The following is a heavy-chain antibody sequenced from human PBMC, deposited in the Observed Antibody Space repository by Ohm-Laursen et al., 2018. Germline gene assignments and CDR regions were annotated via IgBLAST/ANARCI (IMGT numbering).Heavy chain of an antibody. CDR1: GFTFSSFG. Sequence: GSLRLSCTASGFTFSSFGMNWVRQAPGKGLEWVSYISSSSSTIYYADSVKGRFTISRDNAKNSLYLQMNSLRAEDTAVYYCAREGGSYTYYYYYYGMDVWGQGTTVTVSS. V-gene: IGHV3-48*01. D-gene: IGHD1-26*01. J-gene: IGHJ6*02. CDR3: AREGGSYTYYYYYYGMDV. CDR2: ISSSSSTI.